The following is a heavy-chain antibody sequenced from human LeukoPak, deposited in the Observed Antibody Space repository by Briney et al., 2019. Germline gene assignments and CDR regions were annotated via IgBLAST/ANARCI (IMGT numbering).Heavy chain of an antibody. D-gene: IGHD3-22*01. Sequence: KPSGTLSLTCAVSGGSISSSNWWSWVRQPPGQGLEWIGEIYHSGSTNYNPSLKSRVTISVDRSKNQFSLKLSSVTAADTAVYYCARDLFGYYYDSPYYFDYWGQGTLVTVSS. J-gene: IGHJ4*02. CDR2: IYHSGST. CDR3: ARDLFGYYYDSPYYFDY. CDR1: GGSISSSNW. V-gene: IGHV4-4*02.